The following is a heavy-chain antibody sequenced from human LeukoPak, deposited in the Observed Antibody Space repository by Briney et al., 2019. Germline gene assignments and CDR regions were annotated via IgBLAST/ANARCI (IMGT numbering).Heavy chain of an antibody. V-gene: IGHV4-34*09. D-gene: IGHD6-13*01. J-gene: IGHJ3*02. CDR1: GGSFSGYY. CDR2: IYYSGST. CDR3: ARGMGSSSPDAFDI. Sequence: SETLSLTCAVYGGSFSGYYWSWIRQPPGKGLEWIGYIYYSGSTYYYPSLKSRVTISVDTSKSQFSLKLSSVTAADTAVYYCARGMGSSSPDAFDIWGQGTMVTVSS.